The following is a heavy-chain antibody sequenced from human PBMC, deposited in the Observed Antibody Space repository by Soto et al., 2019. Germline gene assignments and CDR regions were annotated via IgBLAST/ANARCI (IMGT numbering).Heavy chain of an antibody. Sequence: GETLKISCKGSGYSFTSYWIGWVRQMPGKGLEWMGSIYPGDSDTSYSPSFQGHVTISADKSISTAYLQWSSLKASDTAMYYCARLEAVNYYYYGMDVWGQGTTVTVSS. D-gene: IGHD6-19*01. CDR2: IYPGDSDT. J-gene: IGHJ6*02. V-gene: IGHV5-51*01. CDR1: GYSFTSYW. CDR3: ARLEAVNYYYYGMDV.